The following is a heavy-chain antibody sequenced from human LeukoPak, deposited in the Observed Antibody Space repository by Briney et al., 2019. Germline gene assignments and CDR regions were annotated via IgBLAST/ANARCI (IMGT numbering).Heavy chain of an antibody. CDR3: ARIHEPGIAVAALDY. J-gene: IGHJ4*02. Sequence: ASVKVSCKASGYTFTSYGISWVRQAPGQGLEWMGWISAYNGNTNYAQKLQGRVTMTTDTSTNTAYMELRSLRSDDTAVYYCARIHEPGIAVAALDYWGQGTLVTVSS. V-gene: IGHV1-18*01. D-gene: IGHD6-19*01. CDR2: ISAYNGNT. CDR1: GYTFTSYG.